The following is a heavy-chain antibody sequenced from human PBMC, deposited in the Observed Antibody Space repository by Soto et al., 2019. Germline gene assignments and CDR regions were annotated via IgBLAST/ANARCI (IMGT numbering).Heavy chain of an antibody. Sequence: ASVKVSCKASGYTFTSYGISWVRQAPGQGLEWMGWINACSGNTNYSQKFQGRVTITRDTSASTVYMELTGLKSEDTAMYYCARDTETLGPRANDALDIWGQGTMVTV. D-gene: IGHD3-3*02. CDR1: GYTFTSYG. V-gene: IGHV1-18*01. CDR3: ARDTETLGPRANDALDI. CDR2: INACSGNT. J-gene: IGHJ3*02.